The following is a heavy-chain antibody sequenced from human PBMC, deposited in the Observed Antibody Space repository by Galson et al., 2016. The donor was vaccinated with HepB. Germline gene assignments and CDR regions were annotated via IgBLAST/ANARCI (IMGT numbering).Heavy chain of an antibody. V-gene: IGHV3-30-3*01. CDR3: VRGGRHCSSNDCYGAGPLDS. CDR2: ISFDGTNR. J-gene: IGHJ4*02. Sequence: SLRLSCAASGFSFDSYAMNWVRQPPGKGLEWVAVISFDGTNRNYADSVKGRFTIARDNSKNQLYVQMNSLRPEDTAIYYCVRGGRHCSSNDCYGAGPLDSWGQGTLVTVPS. D-gene: IGHD2-2*01. CDR1: GFSFDSYA.